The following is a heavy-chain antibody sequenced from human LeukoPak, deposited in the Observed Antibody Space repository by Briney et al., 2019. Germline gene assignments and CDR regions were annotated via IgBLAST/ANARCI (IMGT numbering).Heavy chain of an antibody. V-gene: IGHV3-30*03. D-gene: IGHD3-22*01. CDR1: GFTFSRYG. J-gene: IGHJ4*02. CDR3: AMGRSNYYYVDFDY. CDR2: ISYDGSNK. Sequence: PGGSLRLSCAASGFTFSRYGIHWVRQAPGKGLEWVAVISYDGSNKYYADSVKGRFTISRDNSKKTLYLQMNSLRAEDTALYYCAMGRSNYYYVDFDYWGQGTLVTVSS.